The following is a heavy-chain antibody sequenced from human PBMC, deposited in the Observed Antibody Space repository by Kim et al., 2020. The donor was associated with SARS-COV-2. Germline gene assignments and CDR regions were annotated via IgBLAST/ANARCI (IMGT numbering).Heavy chain of an antibody. V-gene: IGHV3-15*01. D-gene: IGHD3-22*01. J-gene: IGHJ3*02. CDR1: GFTFSNAW. Sequence: GGSLRLSCAASGFTFSNAWMSWVRQAPGKGLEWVGRIKSKTDGGTTDYAAPVKGRFTISRDDSKNTLYLQMNSLKTEDTDVYYCWSNYYDSSGLAFDIWGQGTMVTVSS. CDR2: IKSKTDGGTT. CDR3: WSNYYDSSGLAFDI.